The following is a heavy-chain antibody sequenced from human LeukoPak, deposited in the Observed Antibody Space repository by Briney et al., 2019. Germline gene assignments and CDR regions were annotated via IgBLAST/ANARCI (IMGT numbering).Heavy chain of an antibody. V-gene: IGHV3-23*01. Sequence: EPGGSLRLSCAASGFTFSSYAMTWVRQAPGKGLEWVSGISGSGGGTYYADSVKGRFTISRDNSKNTLYLQMNSLRAEDTAVYYCAKMKGYIPSGWSDYWGQGTLITVSS. CDR1: GFTFSSYA. J-gene: IGHJ4*02. CDR2: ISGSGGGT. CDR3: AKMKGYIPSGWSDY. D-gene: IGHD6-19*01.